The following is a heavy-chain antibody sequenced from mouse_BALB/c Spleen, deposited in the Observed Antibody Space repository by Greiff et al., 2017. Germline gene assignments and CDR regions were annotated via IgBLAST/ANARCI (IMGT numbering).Heavy chain of an antibody. CDR1: GFTFSSFG. J-gene: IGHJ4*01. CDR3: ATKSYGIYDSMDY. Sequence: EVMLVESGGGLVQPGGSRKLSCAASGFTFSSFGMHWVRQAPEKGLEWVANISSGSSTIYYAATVKGRFTIYRDNPKNTLFLQMTSLRSEDTAMYYCATKSYGIYDSMDYWGQGTSVTVSS. V-gene: IGHV5-17*02. D-gene: IGHD2-1*01. CDR2: ISSGSSTI.